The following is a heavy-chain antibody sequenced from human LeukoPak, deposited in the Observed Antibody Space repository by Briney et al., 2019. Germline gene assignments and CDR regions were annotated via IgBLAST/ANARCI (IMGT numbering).Heavy chain of an antibody. V-gene: IGHV1-2*02. Sequence: ASVKVSCKASESIFTNLLIHWVRQAPGQGLEWMGWLVAKNGGTHYAQNFQGRVTMTRDTSIRTAYMELSGLRSDDTAVYYCAREGVDFDSWGQGTTVTVSS. CDR3: AREGVDFDS. CDR1: ESIFTNLL. CDR2: LVAKNGGT. J-gene: IGHJ3*01.